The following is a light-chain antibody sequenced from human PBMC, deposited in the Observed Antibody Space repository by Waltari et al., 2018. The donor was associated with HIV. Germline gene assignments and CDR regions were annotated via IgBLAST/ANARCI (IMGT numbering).Light chain of an antibody. CDR1: SSDVGGYNY. V-gene: IGLV2-8*01. CDR2: EVN. J-gene: IGLJ2*01. CDR3: SSYAGSNNRV. Sequence: QSALTQPPSASGSPGQSVTISCTGTSSDVGGYNYVSWYQQHPGKAPKLMIYEVNKRPSGFPDRCSGSKSGNTASLTVSGLQAEDEADYYCSSYAGSNNRVFGGGTKLTV.